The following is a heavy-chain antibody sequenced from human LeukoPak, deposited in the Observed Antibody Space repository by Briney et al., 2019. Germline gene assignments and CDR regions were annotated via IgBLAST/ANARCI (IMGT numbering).Heavy chain of an antibody. CDR2: ISSSGSAI. CDR3: ARDRPLPDDSRTFDY. CDR1: GFTFSDYE. D-gene: IGHD3-22*01. J-gene: IGHJ4*02. V-gene: IGHV3-48*03. Sequence: PGGSLRLSCAASGFTFSDYEMNWVRQAPGKGLEWVSYISSSGSAIYYAGSVRGRFTISRDNAKNSLYLQMNGLRAEDTAVYYCARDRPLPDDSRTFDYWGQGTLVTVSS.